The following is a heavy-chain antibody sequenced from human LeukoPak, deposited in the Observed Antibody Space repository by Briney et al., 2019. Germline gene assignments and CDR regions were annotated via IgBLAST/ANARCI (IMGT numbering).Heavy chain of an antibody. CDR2: INPNSGGT. CDR3: ARVVSLIVVVPAAFARDP. CDR1: GYTFNGYY. J-gene: IGHJ5*02. Sequence: ASVKVSCKASGYTFNGYYMHWVRQAPGLGLEWMGWINPNSGGTNYAQKFQGRVTMTRDTSISTAYMELSRLRSDDTAVYYCARVVSLIVVVPAAFARDPWGQGTLVTVSS. V-gene: IGHV1-2*02. D-gene: IGHD2-2*01.